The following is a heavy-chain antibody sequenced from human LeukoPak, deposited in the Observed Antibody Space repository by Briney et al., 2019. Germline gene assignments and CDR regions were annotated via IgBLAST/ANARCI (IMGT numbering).Heavy chain of an antibody. D-gene: IGHD6-13*01. Sequence: GGSLRLSCAASGFTFSSYGMHWVRQAPGKGLEWVAFIRYDGSNKYYADSVKGRFTISRDNSKNTLYLQMNSLRAEDTAVYCCAKDPVIAASGHYYYYMDVWGKGTTVTVSS. CDR3: AKDPVIAASGHYYYYMDV. CDR1: GFTFSSYG. V-gene: IGHV3-30*02. CDR2: IRYDGSNK. J-gene: IGHJ6*03.